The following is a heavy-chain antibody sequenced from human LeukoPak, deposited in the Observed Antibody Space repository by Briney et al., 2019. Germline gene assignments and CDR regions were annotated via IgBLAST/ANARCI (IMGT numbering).Heavy chain of an antibody. Sequence: GESLRLSCAASGFTFSTYALSWVRQAPGKGLEWVSSIRGSDGSTYYADSVKGRFAISGDNSKNTLYLQMNSLRAEDTAVYYCAKDVYGDYGGLDYWGQGTLVTVSS. V-gene: IGHV3-23*01. CDR3: AKDVYGDYGGLDY. CDR2: IRGSDGST. D-gene: IGHD4-17*01. J-gene: IGHJ4*02. CDR1: GFTFSTYA.